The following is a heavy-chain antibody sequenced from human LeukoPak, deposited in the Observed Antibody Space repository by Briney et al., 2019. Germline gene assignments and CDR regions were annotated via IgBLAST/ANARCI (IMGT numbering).Heavy chain of an antibody. Sequence: SETLSLTCTVSGGSISSSSYYWGWIRQPPGKGLEWIGSIYYSGSTYYNPSLKSRVTISVDTSKNQFSLKLSSVTAADTAVYYCARHIPRITPAQRPFDYWGQGTLVTVSS. CDR2: IYYSGST. CDR1: GGSISSSSYY. V-gene: IGHV4-39*01. CDR3: ARHIPRITPAQRPFDY. J-gene: IGHJ4*02. D-gene: IGHD2-2*01.